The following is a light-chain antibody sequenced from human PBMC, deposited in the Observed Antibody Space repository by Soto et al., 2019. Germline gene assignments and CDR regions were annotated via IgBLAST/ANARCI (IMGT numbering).Light chain of an antibody. CDR3: QQFSSYPLT. V-gene: IGKV3-20*01. CDR2: GVS. CDR1: QSISGSY. J-gene: IGKJ4*01. Sequence: EIVLTQSPGTLSLSPGERATLSCTASQSISGSYLAWYQQKPGQAPRVVIYGVSSRATGIPDRFSGGGSGTDFTLTISRLEPEDFAVYYCQQFSSYPLTFGGGTKVDIK.